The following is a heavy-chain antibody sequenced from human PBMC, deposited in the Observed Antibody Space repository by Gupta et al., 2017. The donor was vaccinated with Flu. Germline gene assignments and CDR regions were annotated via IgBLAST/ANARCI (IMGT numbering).Heavy chain of an antibody. CDR3: ASFAGEDLPGGNPAF. J-gene: IGHJ4*02. CDR2: MNPNSGNT. Sequence: NWVRQATGQGLEWMGWMNPNSGNTGYAQKFQGRVTMTRNTSISTAYMELSSLRSEDTAVYYCASFAGEDLPGGNPAFWGQGTLVTVSS. D-gene: IGHD1-26*01. V-gene: IGHV1-8*01.